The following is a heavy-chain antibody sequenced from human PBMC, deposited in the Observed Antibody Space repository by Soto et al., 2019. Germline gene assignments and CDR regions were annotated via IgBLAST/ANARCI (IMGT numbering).Heavy chain of an antibody. V-gene: IGHV4-39*05. CDR2: IYYSGST. Sequence: SETPSLTCTVSGGSISSSSYYWGWIRQPPGKGLEWIGSIYYSGSTYYNPSLKSRVTISVDTSKNQFSLKLSSVTAADTDGYYCVTSFTLYCRGGSCYSFDYWGQGTQVTVSS. CDR3: VTSFTLYCRGGSCYSFDY. J-gene: IGHJ4*02. CDR1: GGSISSSSYY. D-gene: IGHD2-15*01.